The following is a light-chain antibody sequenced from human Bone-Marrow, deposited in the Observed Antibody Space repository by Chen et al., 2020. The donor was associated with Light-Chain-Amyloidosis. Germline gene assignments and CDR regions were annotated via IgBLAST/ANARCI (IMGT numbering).Light chain of an antibody. CDR3: QVWDRSSDRPV. CDR2: DDS. J-gene: IGLJ3*02. CDR1: NIGSTS. V-gene: IGLV3-21*02. Sequence: SYVLTQPSSVSVAPGQTATIACGGNNIGSTSVHWYQQTPGQAPLLVGYDDSDRPSGIHGRLSGSNSGNTATLTISREEAGDEADYYCQVWDRSSDRPVFGGGTKLTVL.